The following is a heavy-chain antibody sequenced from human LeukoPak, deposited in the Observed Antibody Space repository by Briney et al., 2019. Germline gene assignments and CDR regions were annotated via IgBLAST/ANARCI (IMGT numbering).Heavy chain of an antibody. D-gene: IGHD3-10*01. CDR2: IYYSGST. J-gene: IGHJ5*02. CDR1: GGSISSSSYY. CDR3: ARILWFGELPSNWFDP. Sequence: SETLSLTCTVSGGSISSSSYYWGWIRQPPGKGLEWIGSIYYSGSTYYNPSLKSRVTISVDTSENQFSLKLSSVTAADTAVYYCARILWFGELPSNWFDPWGQGTLVTVSS. V-gene: IGHV4-39*07.